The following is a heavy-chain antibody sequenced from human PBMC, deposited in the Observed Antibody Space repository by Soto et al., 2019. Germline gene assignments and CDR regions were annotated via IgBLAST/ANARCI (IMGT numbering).Heavy chain of an antibody. CDR1: GFTFSSYA. Sequence: EVQLLESGGGLVQPGGSLRLSCAASGFTFSSYAMSWVRQAPGKGLEWVSAISGSGGSTYYADSVKGRFTISRDNSKNTLYMEMNSLRAEDTAVYYCAKELGGDGGSFYYWGQGNLVTVSS. CDR2: ISGSGGST. V-gene: IGHV3-23*01. J-gene: IGHJ4*02. CDR3: AKELGGDGGSFYY. D-gene: IGHD2-15*01.